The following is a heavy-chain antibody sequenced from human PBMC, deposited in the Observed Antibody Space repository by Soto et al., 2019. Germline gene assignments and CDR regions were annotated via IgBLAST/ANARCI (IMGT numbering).Heavy chain of an antibody. D-gene: IGHD1-26*01. CDR3: TTVIPKVKWELGP. CDR2: IKSKTDGGTR. CDR1: GFTFSNAW. Sequence: PGGSLRLSCVASGFTFSNAWMSWVRQAPGKGLEWVGRIKSKTDGGTRDYAGHVKGRFTISRDDPKKTLYLQMKSLKIEDTAVYYCTTVIPKVKWELGPWGKGTLVTVSS. J-gene: IGHJ5*02. V-gene: IGHV3-15*05.